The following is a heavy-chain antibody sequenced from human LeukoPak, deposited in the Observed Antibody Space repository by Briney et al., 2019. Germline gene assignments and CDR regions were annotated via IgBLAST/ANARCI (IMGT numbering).Heavy chain of an antibody. Sequence: PSETLSLTCTVSGGSISSYYWSWIRQPPGKGLEWIGYIYTSGSTNYNPSLKSRVTISVDTSKNQFSLKLSSVTAADTAVYYCARETYYYDSSGYYRWFDPWGQGTLVTVSS. CDR2: IYTSGST. CDR3: ARETYYYDSSGYYRWFDP. CDR1: GGSISSYY. J-gene: IGHJ5*02. D-gene: IGHD3-22*01. V-gene: IGHV4-4*08.